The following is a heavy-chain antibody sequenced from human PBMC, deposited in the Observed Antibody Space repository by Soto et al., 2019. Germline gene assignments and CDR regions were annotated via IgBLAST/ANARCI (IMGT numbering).Heavy chain of an antibody. CDR1: GFTFISYT. D-gene: IGHD2-21*02. CDR2: ISTSSSYK. V-gene: IGHV3-21*01. Sequence: GGSLRLSCAASGFTFISYTMNWVRQAPGKGLEWVSSISTSSSYKYYADSVKGRFTISRDNTKNSLYLQMNSLRAEDTAVYYCARGDRGAFDLWGQGTMVTVSS. J-gene: IGHJ3*01. CDR3: ARGDRGAFDL.